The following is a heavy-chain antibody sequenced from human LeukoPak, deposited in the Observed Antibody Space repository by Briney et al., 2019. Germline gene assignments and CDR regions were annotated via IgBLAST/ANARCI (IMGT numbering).Heavy chain of an antibody. CDR1: GGSLSGYY. J-gene: IGHJ4*02. CDR3: VYDYGELDY. V-gene: IGHV4-34*01. D-gene: IGHD4-17*01. CDR2: INHSGST. Sequence: SETLSLTCAVYGGSLSGYYWSWIRQPPGKGLEWIGEINHSGSTNYSPSLKSRVTISVDTSKNQFSLKLSSVTAADTAVYYCVYDYGELDYWGQGTLVTVSS.